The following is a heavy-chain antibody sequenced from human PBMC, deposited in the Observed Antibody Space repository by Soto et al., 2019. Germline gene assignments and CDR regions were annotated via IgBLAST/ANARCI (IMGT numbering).Heavy chain of an antibody. CDR1: GDSISSGDHY. J-gene: IGHJ4*02. D-gene: IGHD6-6*01. CDR3: ARGAYSDSSSYFDY. V-gene: IGHV4-30-4*01. CDR2: IYYSGTT. Sequence: QVQLQESGPGLVKPSQTLSLTCTVSGDSISSGDHYWSWIRQPPGHGLEWIGYIYYSGTTYSRPSLQSRVTISVDPAKNQFSLKLNSVTAADTAVYYCARGAYSDSSSYFDYWGQGTLVPVSS.